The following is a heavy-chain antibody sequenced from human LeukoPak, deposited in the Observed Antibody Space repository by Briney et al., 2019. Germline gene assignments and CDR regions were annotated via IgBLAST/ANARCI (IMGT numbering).Heavy chain of an antibody. CDR1: GFTFSNAW. CDR3: TIEGYSSSWYFDY. Sequence: GGSLRLSCAASGFTFSNAWMSWVRQAPGKGLEWVGRIKSKTDGGTTDYAAPVKGRCTISRDDSKNTLYLQMNSLKTEDTAVYYCTIEGYSSSWYFDYWGQGTLVTVSS. D-gene: IGHD6-13*01. J-gene: IGHJ4*02. V-gene: IGHV3-15*01. CDR2: IKSKTDGGTT.